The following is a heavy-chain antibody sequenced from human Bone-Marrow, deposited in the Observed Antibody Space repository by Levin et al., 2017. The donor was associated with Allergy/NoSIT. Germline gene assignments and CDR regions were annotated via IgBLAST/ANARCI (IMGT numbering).Heavy chain of an antibody. J-gene: IGHJ4*02. V-gene: IGHV3-23*01. Sequence: GGSLRLSCAASGFPFASYAMTWVRQAPGKGLEWVSTITGSGDSKRYADSVKGRFTISRDNAKNTVSLQMDSLRGEDTALYYCAKDGDYWGSGYFDYWGQETLVTVSS. CDR2: ITGSGDSK. CDR1: GFPFASYA. CDR3: AKDGDYWGSGYFDY. D-gene: IGHD7-27*01.